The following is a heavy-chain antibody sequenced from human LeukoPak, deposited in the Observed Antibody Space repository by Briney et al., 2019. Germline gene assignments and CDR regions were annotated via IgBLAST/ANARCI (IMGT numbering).Heavy chain of an antibody. CDR1: GFTFTSYY. J-gene: IGHJ5*02. Sequence: GGSLRLSCAASGFTFTSYYMHWVRQAPGQGLEWMGIINPSGGSTSYAQKFQGRVTMTRDTSTSTVYMELSSLRSEDTAVYYCARAYYDSSGYEPLDPWGQGTLVTVSS. D-gene: IGHD3-22*01. CDR3: ARAYYDSSGYEPLDP. V-gene: IGHV1-46*01. CDR2: INPSGGST.